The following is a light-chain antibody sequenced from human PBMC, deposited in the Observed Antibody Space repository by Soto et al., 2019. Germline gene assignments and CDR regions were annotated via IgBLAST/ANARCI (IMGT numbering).Light chain of an antibody. J-gene: IGKJ5*01. CDR2: GAS. V-gene: IGKV3-20*01. Sequence: IVLTQSPGTLSLSPGERATLSCRASQSVSSSYLAWYQQKPGQAPRLLIYGASSRATGIPDRFSGSGSGKDFTLTISRLEPEDFAVYYCQQYGSSPPVTFGQGTRLEIK. CDR3: QQYGSSPPVT. CDR1: QSVSSSY.